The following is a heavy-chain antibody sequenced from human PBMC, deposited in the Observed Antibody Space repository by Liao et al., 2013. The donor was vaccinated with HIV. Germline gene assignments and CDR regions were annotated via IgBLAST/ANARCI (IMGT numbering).Heavy chain of an antibody. Sequence: QVQLQESGPGLVKPSETLSLTCTVSGGSISTYYWSWIRQPPGKGLEWIGYINYSGTTNYNPSLRSRVTISIDTSKNQFSLKLSSVTAADTAVYYCARAVPSRGIRFFVAFDPWGQGTLVTVSS. CDR3: ARAVPSRGIRFFVAFDP. CDR2: INYSGTT. J-gene: IGHJ5*02. CDR1: GGSISTYY. D-gene: IGHD2-21*01. V-gene: IGHV4-59*01.